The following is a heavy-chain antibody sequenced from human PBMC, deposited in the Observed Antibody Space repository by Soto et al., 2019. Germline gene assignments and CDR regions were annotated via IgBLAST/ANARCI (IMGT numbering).Heavy chain of an antibody. CDR2: IYYSGST. V-gene: IGHV4-31*03. CDR3: ARDTSTMGRVRAFDI. D-gene: IGHD3-10*01. Sequence: QVQLQESGPGLVKPSQTLSLTCTVSGGSISSGGYYWSWIRQHPGKGLEWIGYIYYSGSTYYNPSLKSRVTISVDTSKNQFSLKLSSVTAADTAVYYCARDTSTMGRVRAFDIWGQGTMVTVSS. CDR1: GGSISSGGYY. J-gene: IGHJ3*02.